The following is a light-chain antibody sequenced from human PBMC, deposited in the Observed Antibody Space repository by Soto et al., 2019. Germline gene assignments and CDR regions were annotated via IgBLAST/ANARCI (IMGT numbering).Light chain of an antibody. Sequence: DIVMTQSPDSLAVSLGERATINCESSQSVLFTSNNKNYLAWYQQKPGQPPKLLLSWASARESGVPERFSGSGSGTLFTLSISSLQAEDVVVYYCQQYYTLPLTFGGGTKVEIK. V-gene: IGKV4-1*01. CDR1: QSVLFTSNNKNY. CDR3: QQYYTLPLT. J-gene: IGKJ4*01. CDR2: WAS.